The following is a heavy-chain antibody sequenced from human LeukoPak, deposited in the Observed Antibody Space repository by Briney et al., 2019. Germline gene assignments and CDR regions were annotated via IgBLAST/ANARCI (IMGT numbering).Heavy chain of an antibody. V-gene: IGHV4-31*03. CDR2: IYYSGST. CDR1: GGSISSGGYY. D-gene: IGHD3-9*01. CDR3: ARALIPDYDILTGYPL. Sequence: SETLSLTCTVSGGSISSGGYYWSWIRQHPGKGLEWIGYIYYSGSTYYNPSLKSRVTISVDTSKNQFSLKLSSVTAADTAVYYCARALIPDYDILTGYPLWGQGTLVTVSS. J-gene: IGHJ4*02.